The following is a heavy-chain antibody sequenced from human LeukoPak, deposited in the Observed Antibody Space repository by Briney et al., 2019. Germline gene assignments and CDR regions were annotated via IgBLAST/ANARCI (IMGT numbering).Heavy chain of an antibody. CDR1: GGSISSYY. CDR2: IYYSGST. Sequence: SETLSLTCTVSGGSISSYYWSWIRQPPGKGLEWIGYIYYSGSTNYDPSLKSRVTISVDTSKNQFSPKLSSVTAADTAVYYCARAGSLTAMVYWEAFDIWGQGTMVTVSS. CDR3: ARAGSLTAMVYWEAFDI. V-gene: IGHV4-59*08. J-gene: IGHJ3*02. D-gene: IGHD5-18*01.